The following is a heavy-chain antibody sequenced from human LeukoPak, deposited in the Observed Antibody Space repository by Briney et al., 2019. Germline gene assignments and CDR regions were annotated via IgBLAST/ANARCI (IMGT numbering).Heavy chain of an antibody. J-gene: IGHJ3*02. CDR3: ASTENDAFDI. V-gene: IGHV3-9*01. CDR2: ISSNSVNI. CDR1: GFKFDDYG. Sequence: GGSLRLSCAASGFKFDDYGMHWVRHAPGKGLEWVSGISSNSVNILYADSVKGRFTISRDNSKNTLYLQMNSLRAEDTAVYYCASTENDAFDIWGQGTMVTVSS. D-gene: IGHD2-2*01.